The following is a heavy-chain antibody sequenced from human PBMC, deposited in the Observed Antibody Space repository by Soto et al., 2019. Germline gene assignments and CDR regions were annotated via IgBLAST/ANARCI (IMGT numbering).Heavy chain of an antibody. V-gene: IGHV3-11*05. J-gene: IGHJ6*02. D-gene: IGHD2-2*01. CDR2: ISSSSSYT. CDR3: ARETVVPAAMRGYYYYYGMEV. Sequence: PGGSLRLSCAASGFTFSDYYMSWIRQAPGKGLEWVSYISSSSSYTNYADSVKGRFTISRDNAKNSLYLQMNSLRAEGTAVYYCARETVVPAAMRGYYYYYGMEVWGQGTTVTVSS. CDR1: GFTFSDYY.